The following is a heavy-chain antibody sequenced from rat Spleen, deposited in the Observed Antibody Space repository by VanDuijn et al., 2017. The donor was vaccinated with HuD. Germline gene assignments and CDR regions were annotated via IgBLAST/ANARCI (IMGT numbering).Heavy chain of an antibody. CDR1: GFSLNNYG. Sequence: QVQLKESGPGLVQPSQTLSLTCTVSGFSLNNYGVIWVRQPPGKGLEWMGVIWGNGNTNYNSALKSRLSISRDTSKSQVFLKMNSLQTEDTATYYCARDSTYPWGYFDFWGPGTMVTVSS. CDR3: ARDSTYPWGYFDF. CDR2: IWGNGNT. J-gene: IGHJ1*01. D-gene: IGHD1-9*01. V-gene: IGHV2-13*01.